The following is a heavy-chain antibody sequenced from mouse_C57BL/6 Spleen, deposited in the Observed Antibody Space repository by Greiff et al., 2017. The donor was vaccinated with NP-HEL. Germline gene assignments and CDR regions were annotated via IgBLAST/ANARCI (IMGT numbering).Heavy chain of an antibody. J-gene: IGHJ1*03. CDR3: ALGRWGTGAYWYFDV. CDR2: INPNNGGT. V-gene: IGHV1-26*01. D-gene: IGHD4-1*01. CDR1: GYTFTDYY. Sequence: EVQLQQSGPELVKPGASVKISCKASGYTFTDYYMNWVKQSHGKSLEWIGDINPNNGGTSYNQKFKGKATLTVDKSSSTAYMELRSLTSEDSAVYYCALGRWGTGAYWYFDVWGTGTTVTVSS.